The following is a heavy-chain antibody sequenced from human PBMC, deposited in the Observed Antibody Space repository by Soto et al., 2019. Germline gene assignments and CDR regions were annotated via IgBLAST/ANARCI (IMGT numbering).Heavy chain of an antibody. D-gene: IGHD6-13*01. Sequence: GGSLRLSCAASGFTFSSYWMSWVRQAPGKGLEWVANIKQDGSEKYYVDSVKGRFTISRDNAKNSLYLQMNSLRAEDTAVYYCARVPKKLVHYYYGMDVWGQGTTVTVSS. J-gene: IGHJ6*02. V-gene: IGHV3-7*03. CDR1: GFTFSSYW. CDR2: IKQDGSEK. CDR3: ARVPKKLVHYYYGMDV.